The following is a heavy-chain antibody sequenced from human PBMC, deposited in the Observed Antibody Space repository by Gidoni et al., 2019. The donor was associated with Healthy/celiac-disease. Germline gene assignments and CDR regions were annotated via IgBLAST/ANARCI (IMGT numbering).Heavy chain of an antibody. Sequence: QVTLTESGPVLVKPTETLTLPCTVSGFSLSNARMGVSWLRQPPGKALEWLAHIFSNDEKSYSTSLKSRLTISKDTSKSQVVLTMTNMDPVDTATYYCARDSSSWSYYFDYWGQGTLVTVSS. V-gene: IGHV2-26*01. CDR3: ARDSSSWSYYFDY. CDR1: GFSLSNARMG. D-gene: IGHD6-13*01. CDR2: IFSNDEK. J-gene: IGHJ4*02.